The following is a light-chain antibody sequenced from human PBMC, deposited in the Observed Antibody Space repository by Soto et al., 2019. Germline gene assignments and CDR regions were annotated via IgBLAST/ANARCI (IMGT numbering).Light chain of an antibody. V-gene: IGLV1-40*01. CDR3: QSSDSRLSGSDV. J-gene: IGLJ1*01. CDR1: SSNIGAGYD. CDR2: GDS. Sequence: QAVVTQPPSVSGAPGQRVTISCTGSSSNIGAGYDVNWYQQLPGTAPKLLIFGDSNRPSGVPDRFSGSKSGTSASLAITGLQAADEADYYCQSSDSRLSGSDVFGTGTXLTVL.